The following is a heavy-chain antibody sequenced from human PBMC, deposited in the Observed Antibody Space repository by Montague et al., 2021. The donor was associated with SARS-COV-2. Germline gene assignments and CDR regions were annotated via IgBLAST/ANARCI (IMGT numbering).Heavy chain of an antibody. J-gene: IGHJ3*01. D-gene: IGHD3-10*01. V-gene: IGHV4-61*02. Sequence: TLSLTCTVSGASISTSLYYWSWVRQPAGKGLEYIGRFYVGGTTNYNPSLQSRVSISADTSKNQFSLELTSVTASDSAIYYCARGPLLGFGESPLYDAFHLWGKGTTVTVSS. CDR1: GASISTSLYY. CDR3: ARGPLLGFGESPLYDAFHL. CDR2: FYVGGTT.